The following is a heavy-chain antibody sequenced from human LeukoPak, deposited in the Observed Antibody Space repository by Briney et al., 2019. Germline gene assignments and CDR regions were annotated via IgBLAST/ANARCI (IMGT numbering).Heavy chain of an antibody. D-gene: IGHD2-15*01. CDR1: GFTFNSYW. CDR3: ARHSRGSPIDD. V-gene: IGHV3-7*01. CDR2: IRQDGSDK. J-gene: IGHJ4*02. Sequence: GRSLRLSCAASGFTFNSYWMSWVRQSPEKGLEWLANIRQDGSDKQYVESVKGRFTISRDNAKNSLYLQMNSLSAEDTAVYYCARHSRGSPIDDWGQGNLVTVSS.